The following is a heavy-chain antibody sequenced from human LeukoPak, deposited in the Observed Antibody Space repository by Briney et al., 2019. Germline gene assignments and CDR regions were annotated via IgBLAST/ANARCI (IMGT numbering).Heavy chain of an antibody. CDR1: GXIFSNAW. V-gene: IGHV3-15*01. CDR2: IKSKTDGGTT. D-gene: IGHD6-19*01. CDR3: ATSSGWTGTFDY. Sequence: KPGGSLGLSCAASGXIFSNAWMAWVRQAPGKGREWVGRIKSKTDGGTTDYAAPVKGRFTISRDDSKNTLYLQMNSLKTEDTAVYFCATSSGWTGTFDYWGQGTLVTVSS. J-gene: IGHJ4*02.